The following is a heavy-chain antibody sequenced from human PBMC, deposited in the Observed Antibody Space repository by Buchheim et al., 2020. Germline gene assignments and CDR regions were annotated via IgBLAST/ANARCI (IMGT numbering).Heavy chain of an antibody. J-gene: IGHJ3*02. CDR3: AREGYYDSSGYLEDAFDI. D-gene: IGHD3-22*01. Sequence: QVQLQESGPGLVKPSQTLSLTCTVSGGSISSGSYYWSWIRQPAGKGLEWIGRIYTSGSTNYNPSLKSRVTISVDTSKNQFSLKLSSVTAADTAVYYCAREGYYDSSGYLEDAFDIWGQGT. CDR2: IYTSGST. V-gene: IGHV4-61*02. CDR1: GGSISSGSYY.